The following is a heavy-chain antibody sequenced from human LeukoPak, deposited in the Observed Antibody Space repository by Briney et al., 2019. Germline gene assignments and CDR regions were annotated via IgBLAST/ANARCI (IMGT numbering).Heavy chain of an antibody. J-gene: IGHJ6*03. V-gene: IGHV4-38-2*02. CDR1: GYSITSGHY. D-gene: IGHD5-24*01. Sequence: PSETLSLTCTVSGYSITSGHYWGWIRQPPGKGLEWIGSIYHSGSTFYNPSLKSRVTISVDPSKNQFSLKLSSVTAADTAVYFCARDRREHYYYYYVDVWGKGTTVTVSS. CDR2: IYHSGST. CDR3: ARDRREHYYYYYVDV.